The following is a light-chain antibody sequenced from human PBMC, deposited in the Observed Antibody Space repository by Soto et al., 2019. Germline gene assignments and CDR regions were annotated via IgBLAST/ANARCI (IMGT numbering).Light chain of an antibody. CDR3: QQLSCWPVR. CDR1: QGVGSY. Sequence: EIVLTQSPATLSLSPGERATFSCRASQGVGSYLAWYQQKPGQAPRLLIYDASNRATGIPARFSGSGSGTDFTPTVTALEHEDCAVYSGQQLSCWPVRFGQGT. CDR2: DAS. V-gene: IGKV3-11*01. J-gene: IGKJ1*01.